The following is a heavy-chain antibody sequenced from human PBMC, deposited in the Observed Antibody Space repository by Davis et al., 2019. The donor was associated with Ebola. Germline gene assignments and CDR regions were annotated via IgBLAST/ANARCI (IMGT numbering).Heavy chain of an antibody. Sequence: GESLKISCQGSGFNFATSWIGWVRQKPGKDLEWMGTIYPGDSDTRYSPSFQGQVTISADKSITTAYLQWSSLKASDTAMYYCARHFSLGTYYYYAIDVWGKGTTVTVSS. CDR3: ARHFSLGTYYYYAIDV. CDR2: IYPGDSDT. D-gene: IGHD1-1*01. J-gene: IGHJ6*04. V-gene: IGHV5-51*01. CDR1: GFNFATSW.